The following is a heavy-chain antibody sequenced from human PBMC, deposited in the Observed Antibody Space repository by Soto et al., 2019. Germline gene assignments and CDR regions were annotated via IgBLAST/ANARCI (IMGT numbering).Heavy chain of an antibody. J-gene: IGHJ4*02. D-gene: IGHD4-17*01. CDR3: ARDPTGGDYWAGFQY. CDR1: GFTFSSHG. CDR2: ISYDGGNK. Sequence: QVQLVESGGDVVQPGRSLKLSCAASGFTFSSHGMHWIRQAPGKGLEWMAVISYDGGNKNYADSVKGRFTISRDNSKNRLYLQMNSLRPEDTAVYFCARDPTGGDYWAGFQYWGQGTRVTVSS. V-gene: IGHV3-30*03.